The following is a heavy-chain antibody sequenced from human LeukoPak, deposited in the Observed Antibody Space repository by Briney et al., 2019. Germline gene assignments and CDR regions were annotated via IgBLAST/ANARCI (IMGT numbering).Heavy chain of an antibody. CDR3: AKRYYYASGSYYQEYYFDY. J-gene: IGHJ4*02. V-gene: IGHV3-33*06. CDR2: IWYDGSNK. CDR1: GFTFSSYG. D-gene: IGHD3-10*01. Sequence: GGSLRLSCAASGFTFSSYGMHWVRQAPGKGLEWVAVIWYDGSNKYYADSVKGRFTISRDNSENTLYLQMNSLRAEDTAVYYCAKRYYYASGSYYQEYYFDYWGQGTLVTVSS.